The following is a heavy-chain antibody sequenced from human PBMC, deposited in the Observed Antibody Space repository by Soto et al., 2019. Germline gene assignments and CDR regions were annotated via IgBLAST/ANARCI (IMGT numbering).Heavy chain of an antibody. CDR1: GGTFSSYA. Sequence: SVKVSCKASGGTFSSYAISWVRQAPGQGLEWMGGIIPIFGTANYAQKFQGRVTITADESTSTAYMELSSLRSEDTAVYYCARESGYSSSSGIFDYWGQGTLVTVSS. CDR2: IIPIFGTA. D-gene: IGHD6-6*01. V-gene: IGHV1-69*13. J-gene: IGHJ4*02. CDR3: ARESGYSSSSGIFDY.